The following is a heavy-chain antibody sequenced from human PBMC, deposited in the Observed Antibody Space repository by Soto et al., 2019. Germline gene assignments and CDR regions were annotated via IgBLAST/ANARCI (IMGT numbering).Heavy chain of an antibody. CDR2: ISYDGSNK. CDR1: GFTFSSYG. CDR3: AKEGGYYGSASYSVGDNYSRMDV. D-gene: IGHD3-10*01. Sequence: QVQLVESGGGVVQPGRSLRLSCAASGFTFSSYGMHWVRQAPGKGLEWVAVISYDGSNKYYADSVKGRFTISRDNSKTTLYLQMNSLIAEDTAVYYCAKEGGYYGSASYSVGDNYSRMDVWGQGTTVTVSS. V-gene: IGHV3-30*18. J-gene: IGHJ6*02.